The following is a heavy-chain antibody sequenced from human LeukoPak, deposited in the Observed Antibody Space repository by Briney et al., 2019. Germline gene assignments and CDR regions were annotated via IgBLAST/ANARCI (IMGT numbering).Heavy chain of an antibody. D-gene: IGHD6-19*01. CDR3: ATPHRSGWYGVYDI. J-gene: IGHJ3*02. CDR1: DGSISSHY. Sequence: SESLSLTCTVSDGSISSHYWSWIRQPPGKGLEWIGYFAYSGATSYNASLKSRVTISVDTSKNQFSLTLTSVTAADTAVYYCATPHRSGWYGVYDIWGQGTIVSV. CDR2: FAYSGAT. V-gene: IGHV4-59*08.